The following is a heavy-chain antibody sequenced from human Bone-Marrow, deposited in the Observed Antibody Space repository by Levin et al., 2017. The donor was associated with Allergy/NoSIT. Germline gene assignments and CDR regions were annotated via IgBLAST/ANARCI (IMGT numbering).Heavy chain of an antibody. Sequence: GSLRLSCTVSGGSISSSSYYWGWIRQPPGKGLEWIGSINYSGSTYYNPSLKSRVTISVDTSKNQFSLKLSSVTAADTAVYYFARQKTYSSNRGPWFDPWRQGTLVTVSS. D-gene: IGHD6-13*01. V-gene: IGHV4-39*01. CDR2: INYSGST. CDR3: ARQKTYSSNRGPWFDP. CDR1: GGSISSSSYY. J-gene: IGHJ5*02.